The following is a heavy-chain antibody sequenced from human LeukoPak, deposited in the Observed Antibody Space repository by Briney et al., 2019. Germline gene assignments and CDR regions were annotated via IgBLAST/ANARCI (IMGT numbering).Heavy chain of an antibody. CDR2: ISGSGGST. V-gene: IGHV3-23*01. D-gene: IGHD6-13*01. CDR3: AKDLGHPPGIAGRGNWFDP. Sequence: GGSLRLSCAASGFTFSSYAMSWVRQAPGKGLEWVSAISGSGGSTYYADSVKGRFTISRENSKNTLYLQMNSLRAEDTAVYYCAKDLGHPPGIAGRGNWFDPWGQGTLVTVSS. CDR1: GFTFSSYA. J-gene: IGHJ5*02.